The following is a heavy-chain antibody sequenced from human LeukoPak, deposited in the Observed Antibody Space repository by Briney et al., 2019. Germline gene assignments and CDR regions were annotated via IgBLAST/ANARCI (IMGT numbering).Heavy chain of an antibody. CDR2: INPNSGGT. D-gene: IGHD3-10*01. CDR3: AIGGLLWFGELSDPSFDY. Sequence: ASVKVSCKASGYTFTGYYMHWVRQAPGRGLEWMGRINPNSGGTNYAQKFQGRVTMTRDTSISTAYMELSRLRSDDTAVYYCAIGGLLWFGELSDPSFDYWGQGTLVTVSS. V-gene: IGHV1-2*06. J-gene: IGHJ4*02. CDR1: GYTFTGYY.